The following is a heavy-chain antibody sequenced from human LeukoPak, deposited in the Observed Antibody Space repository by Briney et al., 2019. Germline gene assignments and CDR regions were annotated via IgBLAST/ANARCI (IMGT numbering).Heavy chain of an antibody. D-gene: IGHD3-9*01. J-gene: IGHJ4*02. CDR1: GGSISSYY. CDR3: ARGHYDILTGESYYFDY. CDR2: IYYSGST. Sequence: SETLSLTCTVSGGSISSYYWSSIRQPPGKGLEWIGYIYYSGSTNYNPSLKSRVTISVDTSKNQFSLKLSSVTAADTAVYYCARGHYDILTGESYYFDYWGQGTLVTVSS. V-gene: IGHV4-59*01.